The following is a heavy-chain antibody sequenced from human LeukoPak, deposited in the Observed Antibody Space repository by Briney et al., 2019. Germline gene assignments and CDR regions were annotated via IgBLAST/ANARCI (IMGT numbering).Heavy chain of an antibody. CDR3: AKDKGDYGYAFDI. Sequence: GGSLRLSCAASGFTFSSFAMSWVRQAPGKGLEWVSTISSSGGSTYYADSVKGRFTISRDNSKNTLYLQMNSLRAEDTAVYYCAKDKGDYGYAFDIWGQGTMVTVSS. V-gene: IGHV3-23*01. D-gene: IGHD4-17*01. CDR1: GFTFSSFA. J-gene: IGHJ3*02. CDR2: ISSSGGST.